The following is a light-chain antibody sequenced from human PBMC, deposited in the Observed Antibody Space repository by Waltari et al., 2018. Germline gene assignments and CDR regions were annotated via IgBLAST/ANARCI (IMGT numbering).Light chain of an antibody. CDR2: GAS. Sequence: SGRASQSVSSSYLAWYQQKPGQAPRLLIYGASSRATGIPDRFSGSGSGTDFTLTISRLEPEDFAVYYCQQYGSSPLTFGQGTRLEIK. V-gene: IGKV3-20*01. CDR3: QQYGSSPLT. CDR1: QSVSSSY. J-gene: IGKJ5*01.